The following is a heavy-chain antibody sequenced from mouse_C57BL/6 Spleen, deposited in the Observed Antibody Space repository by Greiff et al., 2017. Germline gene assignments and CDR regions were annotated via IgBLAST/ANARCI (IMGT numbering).Heavy chain of an antibody. Sequence: VHVKQSGPELVKPGASVQMSCKASGYTFTDYNMHWVKQSHGKSLEWIGYINPNNGGTSYNQKFKGKATLTVNKSSSTAYMELRSLTSEDSAVYYCARSREAFDYWGQGTTLTVSS. CDR3: ARSREAFDY. CDR2: INPNNGGT. V-gene: IGHV1-22*01. J-gene: IGHJ2*01. CDR1: GYTFTDYN.